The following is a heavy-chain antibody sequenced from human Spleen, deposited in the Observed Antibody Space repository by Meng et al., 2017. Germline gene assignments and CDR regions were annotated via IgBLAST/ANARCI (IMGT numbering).Heavy chain of an antibody. V-gene: IGHV4-34*01. J-gene: IGHJ4*02. CDR2: IDHSGGT. CDR3: QKLAGGSDS. D-gene: IGHD2-8*02. CDR1: GGSFSGYN. Sequence: QVQLQQWGAGLLKPSETLSLTCAVYGGSFSGYNWSWIRQPPGQGLEWIGEIDHSGGTNYNPSLKSRVTISVDTSKNQFSLKLSSVTAADTAVYYCQKLAGGSDSWGQGTLVTVSS.